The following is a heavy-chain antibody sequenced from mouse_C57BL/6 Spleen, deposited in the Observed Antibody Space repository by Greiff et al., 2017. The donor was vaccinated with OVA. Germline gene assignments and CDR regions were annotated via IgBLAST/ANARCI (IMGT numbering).Heavy chain of an antibody. CDR2: INPNNGGT. CDR1: GYTFTDSN. V-gene: IGHV1-22*01. J-gene: IGHJ1*03. D-gene: IGHD2-3*01. CDR3: ARSVGWLRDFDV. Sequence: EVQLQQSGPELVKPGASVTMSCKASGYTFTDSNLHWVKQSHGKSLEWIGYINPNNGGTSYNQKFKGKATLTVNKSSSTAYMELRSLTSEDSAVYYCARSVGWLRDFDVWGTGTTVTVSS.